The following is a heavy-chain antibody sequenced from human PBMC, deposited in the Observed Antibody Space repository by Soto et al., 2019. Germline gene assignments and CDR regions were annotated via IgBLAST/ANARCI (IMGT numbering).Heavy chain of an antibody. D-gene: IGHD6-19*01. CDR2: IYYSGST. CDR3: ARTSFGYRSGGIDY. CDR1: GGSISSGDYY. J-gene: IGHJ4*02. V-gene: IGHV4-30-4*01. Sequence: QVQLQESGPGLVKPSQTLSLTCTVSGGSISSGDYYWSWIRQPPGKGLEWIGYIYYSGSTYYNPSLKSRITVSVDTSKNQFSLKLSSVTAADTAVYYCARTSFGYRSGGIDYWGQGTLVTVSS.